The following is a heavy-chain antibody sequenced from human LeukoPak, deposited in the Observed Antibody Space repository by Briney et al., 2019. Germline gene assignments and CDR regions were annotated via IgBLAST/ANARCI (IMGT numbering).Heavy chain of an antibody. J-gene: IGHJ4*02. V-gene: IGHV3-7*01. CDR2: IKNDGSEE. CDR1: GFTFSRYW. Sequence: PGGSLRLSCAASGFTFSRYWMRWVRQAPGKGLEGVANIKNDGSEEYYVDSVKGRFTISRDNARNSLFLQMNSLTVEETAVYYCARAIRGSAVDTGDRWGQGTLVTVSS. CDR3: ARAIRGSAVDTGDR. D-gene: IGHD3-10*01.